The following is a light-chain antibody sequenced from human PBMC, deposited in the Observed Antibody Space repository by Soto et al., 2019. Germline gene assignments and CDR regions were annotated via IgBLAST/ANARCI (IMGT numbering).Light chain of an antibody. CDR2: RNN. J-gene: IGLJ2*01. CDR3: AAWDDSLSGVV. Sequence: QSVLTQPPSASGTPGQRVTISCSGNISNIGSNFIYWYQQLPGTAPKLLIYRNNERPSGVPDRFSGSKSGTSASLAISGLRSEDEADYHCAAWDDSLSGVVFGGGTKLTVL. CDR1: ISNIGSNF. V-gene: IGLV1-47*01.